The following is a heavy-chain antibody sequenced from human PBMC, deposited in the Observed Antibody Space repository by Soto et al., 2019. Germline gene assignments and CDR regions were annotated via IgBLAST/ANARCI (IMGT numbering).Heavy chain of an antibody. Sequence: GGSLRLSCAASGFTFSSYWMSWVRQAPGKGLEWVANIKQDGSEKYYVDSVKGRFTISRDNAKNSLYLQMNSLRAEDTAVYYCARGYDSSGYYAFDIWGQGTMVTVSS. J-gene: IGHJ3*02. CDR3: ARGYDSSGYYAFDI. CDR1: GFTFSSYW. V-gene: IGHV3-7*04. CDR2: IKQDGSEK. D-gene: IGHD3-22*01.